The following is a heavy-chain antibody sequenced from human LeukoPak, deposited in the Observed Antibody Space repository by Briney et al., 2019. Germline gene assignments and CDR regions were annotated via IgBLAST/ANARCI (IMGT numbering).Heavy chain of an antibody. J-gene: IGHJ4*02. V-gene: IGHV4-59*08. CDR1: GGSISSYY. Sequence: SETLSLTCTVSGGSISSYYWSWLRQPPGKGLEWIGYIYYSGSTNYNPSLKSRVTISVDTSKNQFSLKLSSVTAADTAVYYCARRSPSSGGYRHDYWGQGTLVTVSS. CDR2: IYYSGST. D-gene: IGHD6-19*01. CDR3: ARRSPSSGGYRHDY.